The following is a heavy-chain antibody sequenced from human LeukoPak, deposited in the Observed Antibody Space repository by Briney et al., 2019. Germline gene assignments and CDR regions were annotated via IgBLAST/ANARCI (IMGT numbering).Heavy chain of an antibody. Sequence: SVKVSCKASGGTFSSYAISWVRQAPGQGLEWMGGIIPIFGTANYAQKFQGRVTITADESTSTAYMELSSLRSEDTAVYYCARVAAYYDLWSGYSWNWFDPWGQGTLVTVSS. D-gene: IGHD3-3*01. CDR3: ARVAAYYDLWSGYSWNWFDP. J-gene: IGHJ5*02. CDR2: IIPIFGTA. CDR1: GGTFSSYA. V-gene: IGHV1-69*13.